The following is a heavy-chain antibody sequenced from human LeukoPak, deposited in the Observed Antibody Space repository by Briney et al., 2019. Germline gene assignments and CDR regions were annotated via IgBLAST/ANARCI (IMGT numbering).Heavy chain of an antibody. V-gene: IGHV3-21*01. CDR1: GFTFSSFS. CDR3: ARADIVVVPADPFDY. J-gene: IGHJ4*02. Sequence: PGESLTLSCAASGFTFSSFSMNWVRQAPGRGLEWVASISIGYNHIYYADSVKGRFTISRDNAKNSLYLQMNSLRGKDTAVYYCARADIVVVPADPFDYWGQGTLVTVSS. CDR2: ISIGYNHI. D-gene: IGHD2-15*01.